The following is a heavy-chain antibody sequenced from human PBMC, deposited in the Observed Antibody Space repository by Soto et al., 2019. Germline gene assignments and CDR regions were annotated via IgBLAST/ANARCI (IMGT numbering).Heavy chain of an antibody. Sequence: QVQLVQSGAEVKKPGSSVKVSCKASGGTFSSYTISWVRQAPGQGLEWMGRIIPILGIANYAQKFQGRVTITADKSTSTAYMELSSLRSEDTAVYYCARLPAALGWFDPRGQGTLVTVSS. V-gene: IGHV1-69*02. CDR1: GGTFSSYT. CDR2: IIPILGIA. CDR3: ARLPAALGWFDP. D-gene: IGHD2-2*01. J-gene: IGHJ5*02.